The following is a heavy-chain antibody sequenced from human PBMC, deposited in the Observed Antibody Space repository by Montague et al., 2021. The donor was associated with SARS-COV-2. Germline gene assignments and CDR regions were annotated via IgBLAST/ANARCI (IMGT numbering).Heavy chain of an antibody. CDR3: ARIPVGSKYYFDF. CDR2: TYDRSKWYN. J-gene: IGHJ4*02. D-gene: IGHD2-2*01. V-gene: IGHV6-1*01. CDR1: GDSVSSKIAT. Sequence: CAISGDSVSSKIATGEWIRQSPSRGIEWQGRTYDRSKWYNDYAESVKSRITIDPDTSKHQFSLHLNSATPEDTTVYYCARIPVGSKYYFDFWGQGTLVTVSS.